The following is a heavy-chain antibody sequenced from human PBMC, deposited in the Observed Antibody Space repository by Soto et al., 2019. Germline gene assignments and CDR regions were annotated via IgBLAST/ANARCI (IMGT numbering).Heavy chain of an antibody. CDR2: INPNSGGT. CDR3: ARDLIPIFGVAPSTLWN. D-gene: IGHD3-3*01. J-gene: IGHJ4*02. V-gene: IGHV1-2*04. Sequence: GASVKVSCKASGYTFTGYYMHWVRQAPGQGLEWMGWINPNSGGTNYAQKFQGWVTMTRDTSISTAYMELSRLRSDDTAVYYCARDLIPIFGVAPSTLWNWGQGTLVTVSS. CDR1: GYTFTGYY.